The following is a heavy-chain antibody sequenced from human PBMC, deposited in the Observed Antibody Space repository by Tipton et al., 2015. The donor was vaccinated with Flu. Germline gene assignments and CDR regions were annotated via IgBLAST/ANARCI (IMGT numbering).Heavy chain of an antibody. Sequence: SLRLSCAASGFTFTDYYISWIRQAPGKGLEWVAYISSSGGTIHYADSVKGRFTISRDNARNSLYLQMNSLRAEDTAVYFCARDQSQETVDIPTYSGSYWFDPWGQGTLVTVSS. CDR1: GFTFTDYY. V-gene: IGHV3-11*01. J-gene: IGHJ5*02. CDR2: ISSSGGTI. CDR3: ARDQSQETVDIPTYSGSYWFDP. D-gene: IGHD1-26*01.